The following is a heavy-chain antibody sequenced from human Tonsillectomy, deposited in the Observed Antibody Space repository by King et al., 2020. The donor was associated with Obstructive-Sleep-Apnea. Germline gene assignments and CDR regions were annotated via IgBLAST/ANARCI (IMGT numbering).Heavy chain of an antibody. J-gene: IGHJ4*02. CDR2: ISYSGNT. V-gene: IGHV4-31*03. D-gene: IGHD4-11*01. CDR1: GGSITSGTYY. CDR3: SRSTEYSNFETY. Sequence: QLQESGPGLVKPSQNLSLTCTVSGGSITSGTYYWGWYRQHPGKGPEWIGVISYSGNTFYNPSLKSRVTISVEASETQFSLSLKSVTVADTAVYYCSRSTEYSNFETYWGQGSLVTVS.